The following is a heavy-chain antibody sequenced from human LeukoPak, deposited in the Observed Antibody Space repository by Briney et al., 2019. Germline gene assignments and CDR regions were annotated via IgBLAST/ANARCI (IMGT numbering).Heavy chain of an antibody. J-gene: IGHJ4*02. CDR1: GFTFSSYS. V-gene: IGHV3-21*01. D-gene: IGHD6-13*01. CDR2: ISSSSSHI. Sequence: PGGSLRLSCAASGFTFSSYSMNWVRQAPGKGLEWVSSISSSSSHIYYADSVKGRFTISRDNAKNPLYLQMNSLRAEDTAVYYCARAEMYSSSWYYWGQGTLVTVSS. CDR3: ARAEMYSSSWYY.